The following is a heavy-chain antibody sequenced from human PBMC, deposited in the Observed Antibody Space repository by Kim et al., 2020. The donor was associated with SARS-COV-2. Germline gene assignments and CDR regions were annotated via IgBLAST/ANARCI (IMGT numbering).Heavy chain of an antibody. Sequence: GGSLRLSCAASGFTFSSYGMHWVRQAPAKGLEWVAVTSYDGSAKYYADSVKGRFTISRDNSKNTLYLQMNSLRAEDTAVYYCAKERVGSNSWWGPFDYWGRGTLVTVSS. J-gene: IGHJ4*02. CDR3: AKERVGSNSWWGPFDY. D-gene: IGHD6-13*01. CDR2: TSYDGSAK. V-gene: IGHV3-30*18. CDR1: GFTFSSYG.